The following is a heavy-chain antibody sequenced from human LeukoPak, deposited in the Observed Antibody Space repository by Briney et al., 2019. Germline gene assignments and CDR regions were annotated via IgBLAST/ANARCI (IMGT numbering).Heavy chain of an antibody. D-gene: IGHD4-17*01. CDR1: GITFSSYA. CDR2: ISGSGGST. CDR3: ARCNDYGDYNPNAFDI. J-gene: IGHJ3*02. Sequence: GGSLRLSCAASGITFSSYAMSWVRQAPGKGLEWVSAISGSGGSTYYADSVKGRFTISRDNSKNTLYLQMNSLRAEDTAVYYCARCNDYGDYNPNAFDIWGQGTMVTVSS. V-gene: IGHV3-23*01.